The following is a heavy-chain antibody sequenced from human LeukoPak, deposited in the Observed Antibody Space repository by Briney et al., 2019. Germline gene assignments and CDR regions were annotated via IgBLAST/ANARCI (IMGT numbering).Heavy chain of an antibody. CDR1: GFTFSSYW. CDR2: IKQDGREK. V-gene: IGHV3-7*01. CDR3: ARREVEEPAAIGYYYYYYMDV. J-gene: IGHJ6*03. Sequence: GGSLRLSCAASGFTFSSYWMSWVRQAPGRGLEWVANIKQDGREKYYVDSVKGRFTISRDNAKNSLYLQMNSLRAEDTAVYYCARREVEEPAAIGYYYYYYMDVWGKGTTVTVSS. D-gene: IGHD2-2*01.